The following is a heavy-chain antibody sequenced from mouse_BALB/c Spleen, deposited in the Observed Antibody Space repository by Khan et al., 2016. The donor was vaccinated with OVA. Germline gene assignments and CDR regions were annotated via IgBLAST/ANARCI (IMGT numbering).Heavy chain of an antibody. V-gene: IGHV5-12-2*01. CDR1: GFTFSIYT. Sequence: EVMLVESGGGLVQPGGSLKLSCAASGFTFSIYTMSWVRQTPEKRLEWVAYISNGGGGPFYPDTVKGRFPISRDNAKNTLYLHMSSLKSEDTAMYFCARQITATFAMDYWGQGTSVTVSS. CDR2: ISNGGGGP. CDR3: ARQITATFAMDY. D-gene: IGHD1-2*01. J-gene: IGHJ4*01.